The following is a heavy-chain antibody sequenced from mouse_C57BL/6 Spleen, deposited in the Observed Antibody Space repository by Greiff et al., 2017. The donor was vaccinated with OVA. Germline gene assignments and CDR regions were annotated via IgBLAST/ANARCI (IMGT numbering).Heavy chain of an antibody. CDR2: IDPSDSYT. Sequence: QVQLQQPGAELVKPGASVKLSCKASGYTFTSYWMQWVKQRPGQGLEWIGEIDPSDSYTNYQQKFKGKATLTVDTSSSTAYMQLSSLTSEDSAVYYCARRLSIRGAMDYWGQGTSVTVSS. CDR3: ARRLSIRGAMDY. J-gene: IGHJ4*01. V-gene: IGHV1-50*01. CDR1: GYTFTSYW. D-gene: IGHD1-1*02.